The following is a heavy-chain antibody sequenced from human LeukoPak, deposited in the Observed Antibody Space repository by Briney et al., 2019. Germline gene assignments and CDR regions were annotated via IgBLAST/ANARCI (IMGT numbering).Heavy chain of an antibody. D-gene: IGHD3-22*01. J-gene: IGHJ4*02. CDR2: IYYSGST. V-gene: IGHV4-59*01. CDR3: ARSLTMIVVFDY. CDR1: GSSISSYY. Sequence: SETLSLTCTVSGSSISSYYWSWIRQPPGKGLEWIGYIYYSGSTNYNPSLKSRVTISVDTSKNQFSLKLSSVTAADTAVYYCARSLTMIVVFDYWGQGTLVTVSS.